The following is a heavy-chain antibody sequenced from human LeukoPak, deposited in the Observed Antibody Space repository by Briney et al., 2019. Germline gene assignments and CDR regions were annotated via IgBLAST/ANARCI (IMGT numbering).Heavy chain of an antibody. CDR2: ISAYNGNT. CDR3: ARCSRYYYGSGSYCNSDDAFDI. Sequence: ASVKVSFKASGYTFTSYGISWVRQAPGQGLEWMGWISAYNGNTNYAQELQGRVTMTTDTSTSTAYMELRSLRSDDTAVYYCARCSRYYYGSGSYCNSDDAFDIWGQGTMVTVSS. V-gene: IGHV1-18*04. J-gene: IGHJ3*02. D-gene: IGHD3-10*01. CDR1: GYTFTSYG.